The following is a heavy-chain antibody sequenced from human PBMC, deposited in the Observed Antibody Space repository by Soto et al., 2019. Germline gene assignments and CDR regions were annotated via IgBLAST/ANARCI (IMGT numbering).Heavy chain of an antibody. Sequence: QVQLVQSGAEVKKPGASVKVSCKASGYTFTSYYMHWVRQAPGQGLERMGIINPSGGSTSYAQKFKGRVTMTGDTSTSTVYMELSSLRSEETAVYYCARDSPRIAVAGTGLGYWGQGTLVTVSS. CDR1: GYTFTSYY. D-gene: IGHD6-19*01. CDR2: INPSGGST. J-gene: IGHJ4*02. V-gene: IGHV1-46*01. CDR3: ARDSPRIAVAGTGLGY.